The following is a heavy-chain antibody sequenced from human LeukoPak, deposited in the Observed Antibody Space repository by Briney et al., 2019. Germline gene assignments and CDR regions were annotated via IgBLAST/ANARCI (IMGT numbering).Heavy chain of an antibody. Sequence: PSETLSLTCAVYGGSFSGYYWGWLRQPPGKGLEWIGSIYYSGSTYYNPSLKSRVTISVDTSKNQFSLKLSSVTAADTAVYYCARVSAGYSSSWYRGWYFDLWGRGTLVTVSS. CDR1: GGSFSGYY. CDR3: ARVSAGYSSSWYRGWYFDL. D-gene: IGHD6-13*01. V-gene: IGHV4-34*01. J-gene: IGHJ2*01. CDR2: IYYSGST.